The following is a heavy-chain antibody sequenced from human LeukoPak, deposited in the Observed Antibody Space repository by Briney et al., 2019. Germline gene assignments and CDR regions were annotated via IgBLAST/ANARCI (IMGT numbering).Heavy chain of an antibody. D-gene: IGHD6-19*01. CDR1: GYMFSIYW. Sequence: GESLKISCQASGYMFSIYWIGWVRQRPGKGLEWMGIVYPGDSDTKYNPSFQGHVTISADSSTNTAYLEWSSLNASDTAIYCARHGPISVTGRLMDVWGQGTTVTVSS. CDR3: ARHGPISVTGRLMDV. CDR2: VYPGDSDT. J-gene: IGHJ6*02. V-gene: IGHV5-51*01.